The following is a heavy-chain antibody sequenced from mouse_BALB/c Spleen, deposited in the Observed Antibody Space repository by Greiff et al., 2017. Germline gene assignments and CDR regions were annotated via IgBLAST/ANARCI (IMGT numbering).Heavy chain of an antibody. V-gene: IGHV1-63*02. D-gene: IGHD2-2*01. CDR1: GYTFTNYW. Sequence: VHLVESGAELARPGASVKISCKASGYTFTNYWLGWVKQRPGHGLEWIGDIYPGGGYTNYNEKFKGKATLTADTSSSTAYMQLSSLTSEDSAVYFCARAYGYDGGYAMDYWGQGTSVTVSS. CDR3: ARAYGYDGGYAMDY. CDR2: IYPGGGYT. J-gene: IGHJ4*01.